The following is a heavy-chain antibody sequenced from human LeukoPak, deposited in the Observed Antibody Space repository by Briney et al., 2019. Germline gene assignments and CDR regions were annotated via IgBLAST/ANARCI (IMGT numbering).Heavy chain of an antibody. D-gene: IGHD4-17*01. CDR3: ARDEGQGGDYGDYYFDY. Sequence: PGGSLRLSCAASGFTFSSYSMNWVRQAPGKGLEWVSYISSSSSTIYYADSVKGRFTISRDNAKNSLYLQMNSLRAEDTAVYYCARDEGQGGDYGDYYFDYWGQGTLVTVSS. CDR1: GFTFSSYS. CDR2: ISSSSSTI. V-gene: IGHV3-48*01. J-gene: IGHJ4*02.